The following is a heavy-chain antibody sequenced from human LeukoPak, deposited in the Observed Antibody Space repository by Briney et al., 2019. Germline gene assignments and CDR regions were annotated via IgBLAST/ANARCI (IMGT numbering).Heavy chain of an antibody. D-gene: IGHD1-26*01. CDR2: IIPILGIA. Sequence: GASVKVSCKASGGTFSSYTISWVRQAPGQGLEWMGRIIPILGIANYAQKFQGRVTITADKSTSTAYMELSSLRSEDTAVYYCARAGLYSGSYGGDYWGQGTLVTVSS. V-gene: IGHV1-69*02. J-gene: IGHJ4*02. CDR1: GGTFSSYT. CDR3: ARAGLYSGSYGGDY.